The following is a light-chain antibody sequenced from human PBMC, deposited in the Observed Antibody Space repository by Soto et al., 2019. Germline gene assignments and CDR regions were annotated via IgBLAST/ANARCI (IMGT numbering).Light chain of an antibody. Sequence: QSALTQPASVSGSPGQSIASSCTGTSSDVGKYSYVSWFQQYPGNAPKLMIYEVSNRPSGVSNRFSGSKSGNTASLTISGLQGEDEADYYCSSFTTSSTWVFGGGTKLTVL. V-gene: IGLV2-14*01. CDR1: SSDVGKYSY. J-gene: IGLJ3*02. CDR2: EVS. CDR3: SSFTTSSTWV.